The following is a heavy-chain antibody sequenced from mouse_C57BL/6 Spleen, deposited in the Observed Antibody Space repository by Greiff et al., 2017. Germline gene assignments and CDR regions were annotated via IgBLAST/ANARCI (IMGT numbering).Heavy chain of an antibody. CDR1: GFTFSDYY. CDR2: ISNGGGST. J-gene: IGHJ4*01. CDR3: ARPDGYYAMDY. Sequence: EVQVVESEGGLVQPGSSMKLSCTASGFTFSDYYMAWVRQTPEKRLEWVAYISNGGGSTYYPDTVKGRFTISRDNAKNTLYMQMSRLKSEDTAMYYCARPDGYYAMDYWGQGTSVTVSS. V-gene: IGHV5-12*01. D-gene: IGHD2-3*01.